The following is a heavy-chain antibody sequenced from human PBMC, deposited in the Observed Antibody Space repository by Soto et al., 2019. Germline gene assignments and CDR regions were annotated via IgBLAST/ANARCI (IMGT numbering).Heavy chain of an antibody. Sequence: QLQLQESGPGLVKPSETLSLTCTVSGGSISSSSYYWGWIRQPPGKGLEWIGSIYYSGSTYYNPSLKSLVTISVDTSKNQFSLKLSSVTAADTAVYYCARAELGYCSGGSCYSGGRLDYWGQGTLVTVSS. J-gene: IGHJ4*02. CDR3: ARAELGYCSGGSCYSGGRLDY. V-gene: IGHV4-39*01. CDR1: GGSISSSSYY. CDR2: IYYSGST. D-gene: IGHD2-15*01.